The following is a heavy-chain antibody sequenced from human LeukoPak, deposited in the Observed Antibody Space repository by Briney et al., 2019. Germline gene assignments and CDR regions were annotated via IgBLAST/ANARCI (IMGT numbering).Heavy chain of an antibody. CDR2: ISAYNGNT. J-gene: IGHJ5*02. CDR1: VYTLTTYG. Sequence: ASVTVSCMPSVYTLTTYGIRWVGPAPGQGRAWMGWISAYNGNTNYPHKLQGRVTMTTDTSTSTAYIELRSLRPDDPAVYYCARDTGYSRSWYHRFVPWGQGTLVTVSS. CDR3: ARDTGYSRSWYHRFVP. D-gene: IGHD6-13*01. V-gene: IGHV1-18*01.